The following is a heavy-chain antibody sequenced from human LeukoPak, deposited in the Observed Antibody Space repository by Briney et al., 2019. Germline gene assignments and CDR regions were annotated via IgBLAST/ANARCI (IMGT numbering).Heavy chain of an antibody. CDR2: ISSSSSYI. D-gene: IGHD5-24*01. CDR1: GFTFSSYS. J-gene: IGHJ4*02. Sequence: PGGSLRLSCAASGFTFSSYSMNWVRQAPGKGLEWVSSISSSSSYIYYADSVKGRFTISRDNAKNSLYPQMNSLRAEDTAVYYCARDPSDGYKDYWGQGTLVTVSS. V-gene: IGHV3-21*01. CDR3: ARDPSDGYKDY.